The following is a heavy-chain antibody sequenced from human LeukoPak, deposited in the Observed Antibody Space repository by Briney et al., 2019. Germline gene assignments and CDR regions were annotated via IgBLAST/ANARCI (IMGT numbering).Heavy chain of an antibody. J-gene: IGHJ4*02. Sequence: GGSLRLSCAASGFTFSSYSVNWVRQAPGKGLEWVSYISSSSSTIYYADSVKGRFTISRDKAKNSLYLQMNSLRAEDTAVYYCARDIAHHRPGIAGAGYDYGARGPLVTVSS. V-gene: IGHV3-48*01. CDR3: ARDIAHHRPGIAGAGYDY. CDR2: ISSSSSTI. D-gene: IGHD6-19*01. CDR1: GFTFSSYS.